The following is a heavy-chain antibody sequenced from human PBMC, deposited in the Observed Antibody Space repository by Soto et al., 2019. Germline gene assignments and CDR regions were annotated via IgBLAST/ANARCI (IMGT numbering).Heavy chain of an antibody. CDR2: VSAGGDMT. CDR1: GVTFSSYA. Sequence: DVQLLESGGHLVQPGGSLRLSCAASGVTFSSYAMSWVRQAPGKGLEWVSSVSAGGDMTYYSDSVKGRFTISRDNSNTALFLQMNSLRIEDTALYYCARGDRGGSGSPASYYYSGLDVWGQGTTVTVS. CDR3: ARGDRGGSGSPASYYYSGLDV. V-gene: IGHV3-23*01. J-gene: IGHJ6*02. D-gene: IGHD3-10*01.